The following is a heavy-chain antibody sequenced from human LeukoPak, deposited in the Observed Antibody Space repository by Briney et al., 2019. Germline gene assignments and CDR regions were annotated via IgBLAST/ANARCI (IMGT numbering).Heavy chain of an antibody. CDR3: ARAPRAYCSTTGSCFQDY. CDR2: IFHSGST. J-gene: IGHJ4*02. Sequence: SGTLSLTCAVSGGSIGASINSPNWWSWVRQPPGKGLEWIGEIFHSGSTNYNPSLKSRVTMSVDKSKNQFSLNLTSVTAADTAVYFCARAPRAYCSTTGSCFQDYWGQGTLVTVSS. D-gene: IGHD2-2*01. V-gene: IGHV4-4*02. CDR1: GGSIGASINSPNW.